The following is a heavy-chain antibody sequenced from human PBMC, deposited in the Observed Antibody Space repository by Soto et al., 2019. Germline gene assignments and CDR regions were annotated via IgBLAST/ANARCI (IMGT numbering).Heavy chain of an antibody. Sequence: SETLSLTCTVSGGSINSGDYHWTWIRQFPGKGLEWIGGVYYSASTYYNPALVSRITISLDTSKNQFSLKLTSVTAADTAVYYCARDSRTPSGGMDVWGQGTTVTVSS. CDR3: ARDSRTPSGGMDV. J-gene: IGHJ6*02. V-gene: IGHV4-30-4*01. CDR1: GGSINSGDYH. CDR2: VYYSAST.